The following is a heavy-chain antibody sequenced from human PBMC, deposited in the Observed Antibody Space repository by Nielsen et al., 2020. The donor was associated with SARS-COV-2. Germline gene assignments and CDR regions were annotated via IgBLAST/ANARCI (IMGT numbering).Heavy chain of an antibody. Sequence: GESLKISCAASGFTLSDYAIQWVRQAPGKGLEYVATIKSQSHGSSTSYISSVRGRFTISRDNSKNILYLQMDSLRAEDMAVYYCAKDGWIQLWLRPSLALDYFDYWGQGTLVTVSS. CDR1: GFTLSDYA. D-gene: IGHD5-18*01. J-gene: IGHJ4*02. CDR2: IKSQSHGSST. CDR3: AKDGWIQLWLRPSLALDYFDY. V-gene: IGHV3-64*01.